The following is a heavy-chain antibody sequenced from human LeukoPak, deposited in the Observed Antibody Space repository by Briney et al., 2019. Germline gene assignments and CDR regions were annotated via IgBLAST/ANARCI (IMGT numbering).Heavy chain of an antibody. CDR1: GGSISSGGYY. Sequence: SETLSLTCTVSGGSISSGGYYWSWIRQHPGKGLEWIGYIYYSGSTYYNPSLKSRVTMSVDTSKNQFSLKLSSVTAVDTAVYYCARKATTGPTKAAFDIWGQGTMATVSS. V-gene: IGHV4-31*03. CDR2: IYYSGST. CDR3: ARKATTGPTKAAFDI. J-gene: IGHJ3*02. D-gene: IGHD4-17*01.